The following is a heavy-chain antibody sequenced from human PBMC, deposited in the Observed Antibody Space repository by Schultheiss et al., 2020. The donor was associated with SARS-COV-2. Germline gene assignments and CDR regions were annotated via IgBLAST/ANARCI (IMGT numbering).Heavy chain of an antibody. V-gene: IGHV4-59*01. CDR1: GGSISSYY. J-gene: IGHJ4*02. CDR2: IYYSGST. D-gene: IGHD3-10*01. CDR3: ARASGSRWFGELFFSSTPYLEY. Sequence: SETLSLTCTVSGGSISSYYWSWIRQPPGKGLEWIGYIYYSGSTNYNPSLKSRVTISVDTSKYQSSLKLSSVTAADTAVYYCARASGSRWFGELFFSSTPYLEYWGRGTLVTVSS.